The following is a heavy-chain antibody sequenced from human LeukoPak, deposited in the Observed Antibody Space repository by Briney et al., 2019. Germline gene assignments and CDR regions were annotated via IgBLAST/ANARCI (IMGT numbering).Heavy chain of an antibody. J-gene: IGHJ3*02. Sequence: PGGSLRLSCAASGFTFSSYEMNWVRQAPGKGLEWVSYISSSGSTIYYADSVKGRFTISRDSAKNSLYLQMNSLRADDTAVYYCARGDPDISFAVAGEAFDIWGQGTMVTVSS. V-gene: IGHV3-48*03. D-gene: IGHD6-19*01. CDR2: ISSSGSTI. CDR3: ARGDPDISFAVAGEAFDI. CDR1: GFTFSSYE.